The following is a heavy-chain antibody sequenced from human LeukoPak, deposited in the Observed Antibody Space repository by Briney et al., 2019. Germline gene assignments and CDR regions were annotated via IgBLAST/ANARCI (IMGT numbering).Heavy chain of an antibody. CDR2: INPSGGST. CDR1: GYTFTSYY. D-gene: IGHD3-9*01. Sequence: ASEKVSCKASGYTFTSYYMHWVRQAPGQGLEWMGIINPSGGSTSYAQKFQGRVTMTRDTSTSTVYMELSSLRSEDTAVYYCARDMGNYDILTGYYPEGPFDYWGQGTLVTLPS. CDR3: ARDMGNYDILTGYYPEGPFDY. J-gene: IGHJ4*02. V-gene: IGHV1-46*01.